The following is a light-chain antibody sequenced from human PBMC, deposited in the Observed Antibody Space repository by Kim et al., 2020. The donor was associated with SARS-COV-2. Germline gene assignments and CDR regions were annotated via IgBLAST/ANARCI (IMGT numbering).Light chain of an antibody. CDR3: NSRDSSGNHVV. CDR1: SLRSYY. V-gene: IGLV3-19*01. J-gene: IGLJ2*01. CDR2: GEN. Sequence: SSELTQDPAVSVALGQTVRITCQGDSLRSYYATWYQQRPGQAPVLVIYGENNRPSGIPDRFSGPSSGNTASLTITGAQAEDEADYYCNSRDSSGNHVVFGGGTQLTVL.